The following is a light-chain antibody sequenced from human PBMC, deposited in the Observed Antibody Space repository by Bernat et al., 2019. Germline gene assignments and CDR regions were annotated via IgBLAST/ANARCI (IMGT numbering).Light chain of an antibody. CDR3: QQYSSSPMYS. CDR2: KAS. V-gene: IGKV1-12*01. CDR1: QIISSW. Sequence: VTITSRASQIISSWLAWYQQKPGKAPKLLIYKASNLQSGVPSRFSGSGSGTDFTLTISSLQSEDVETYYCQQYSSSPMYSFGKGTKVELK. J-gene: IGKJ2*03.